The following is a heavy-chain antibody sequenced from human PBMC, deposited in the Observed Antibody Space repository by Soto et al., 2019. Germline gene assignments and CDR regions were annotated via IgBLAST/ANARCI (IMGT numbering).Heavy chain of an antibody. CDR1: GGTFSSYA. J-gene: IGHJ3*02. Sequence: SVKVSCKASGGTFSSYAISWVRPAPGQGLEWMGGIIPIFGTANYAQKFQGRVTITADESTSTAYMELSSLRYEDTAVYYCASRRPLGATINAFDIWGQGTMVTVSS. D-gene: IGHD5-12*01. V-gene: IGHV1-69*13. CDR2: IIPIFGTA. CDR3: ASRRPLGATINAFDI.